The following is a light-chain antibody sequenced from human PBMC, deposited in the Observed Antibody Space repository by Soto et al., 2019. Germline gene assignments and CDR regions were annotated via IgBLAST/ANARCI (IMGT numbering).Light chain of an antibody. J-gene: IGKJ4*01. CDR3: QQYNRLSLT. V-gene: IGKV1-5*01. CDR2: DAS. CDR1: QGISNL. Sequence: DIQMTQSPSTLSASVGDRVTITCRASQGISNLLAWYQQKPGQVPKLLIYDASTLESGVSSRLSGSGSGTELALTISGLQPDDFASYYCQQYNRLSLTFGGGTQVEIK.